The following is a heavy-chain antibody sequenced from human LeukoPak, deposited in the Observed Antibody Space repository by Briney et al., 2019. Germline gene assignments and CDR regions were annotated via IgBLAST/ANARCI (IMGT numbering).Heavy chain of an antibody. D-gene: IGHD1-26*01. CDR3: AKDVVGAVPEAFDI. CDR1: GFTFSNYA. V-gene: IGHV3-23*01. Sequence: GGSLRLSCAVSGFTFSNYAMTWVRQAPGKGLEWVSGISGSGGSTYYADSVKGRFTISRDNSKNALFLQMNSLSLEDTAVYYCAKDVVGAVPEAFDIWGQGTMVTVSS. J-gene: IGHJ3*02. CDR2: ISGSGGST.